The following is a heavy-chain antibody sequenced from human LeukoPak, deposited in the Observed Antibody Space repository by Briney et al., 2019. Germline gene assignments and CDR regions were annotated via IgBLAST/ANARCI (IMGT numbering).Heavy chain of an antibody. CDR2: ISGSGGTT. Sequence: GGSPRLSCAASGFTFSNYGMIWVRQAPGKGLEWVSVISGSGGTTYYADSVKGRFTISSDNSKNTLYLQMNSLRAEDTAVYYCAKDRGVWLCGIFDHWGQGTLVTVSS. D-gene: IGHD5-18*01. J-gene: IGHJ4*02. CDR3: AKDRGVWLCGIFDH. V-gene: IGHV3-23*01. CDR1: GFTFSNYG.